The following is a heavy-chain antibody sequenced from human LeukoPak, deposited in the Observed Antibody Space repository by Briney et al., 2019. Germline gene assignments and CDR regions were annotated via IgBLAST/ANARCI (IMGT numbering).Heavy chain of an antibody. V-gene: IGHV3-23*01. CDR2: ISGSGGST. D-gene: IGHD2-2*01. J-gene: IGHJ3*02. CDR3: AKVGLVEVVPAAPVAFDI. CDR1: GFTFSSYA. Sequence: GGSLRLSCAASGFTFSSYAMSWVRQAPGKGLEWVSAISGSGGSTYYADSVKGRFTIFRDNSKNTLYLQMNSLRAEDTAVYYCAKVGLVEVVPAAPVAFDIWGQGTMVTVSS.